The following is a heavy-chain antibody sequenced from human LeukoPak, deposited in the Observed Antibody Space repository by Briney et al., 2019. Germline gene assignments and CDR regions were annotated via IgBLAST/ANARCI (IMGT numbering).Heavy chain of an antibody. D-gene: IGHD6-13*01. CDR1: EYNFTTYW. Sequence: GESLKISCKGSEYNFTTYWIAWVRQMPGKGLEWMGIIYPGDSDARYNPSFQGQVTFSADKSISTAYLQWNSLEASDTAMYYCARLFQQPMGIDNWGQGTPVTVSS. V-gene: IGHV5-51*01. CDR3: ARLFQQPMGIDN. J-gene: IGHJ4*02. CDR2: IYPGDSDA.